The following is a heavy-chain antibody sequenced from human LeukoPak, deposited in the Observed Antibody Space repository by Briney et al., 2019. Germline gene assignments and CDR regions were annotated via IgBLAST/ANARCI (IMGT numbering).Heavy chain of an antibody. CDR2: INHSGST. D-gene: IGHD6-13*01. V-gene: IGHV4-34*01. CDR3: ARLAAEGAFDI. J-gene: IGHJ3*02. CDR1: GGSFSGYY. Sequence: SETLSLTCAVYGGSFSGYYWSWVRQPPGKGLEWIGEINHSGSTNYNPSLKSRVTISVDTSKNQFSLKLSSVTAADTAVYYCARLAAEGAFDIWGQGTMVTVSS.